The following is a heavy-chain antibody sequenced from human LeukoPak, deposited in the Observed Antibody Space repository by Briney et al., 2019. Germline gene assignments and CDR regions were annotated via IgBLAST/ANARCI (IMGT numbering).Heavy chain of an antibody. J-gene: IGHJ4*02. CDR1: GFRFSSQW. Sequence: GGSLRLSCAASGFRFSSQWMSWVRQAPGKGLEWVAIVNQGGTGKYYVDSVKGRFTISRDNAENSLYLQMNSLRAEDTAVYYCAKGERGLLWFGELFYYFEYWGQGILVTVSS. CDR2: VNQGGTGK. CDR3: AKGERGLLWFGELFYYFEY. V-gene: IGHV3-7*01. D-gene: IGHD3-10*01.